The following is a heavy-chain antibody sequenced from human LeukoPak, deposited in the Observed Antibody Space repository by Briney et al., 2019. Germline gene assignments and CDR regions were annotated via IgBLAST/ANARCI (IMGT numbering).Heavy chain of an antibody. J-gene: IGHJ6*03. CDR1: GFTFDDYA. CDR2: ISGDGGST. D-gene: IGHD4-11*01. CDR3: AKDIGSNYYYYMDV. Sequence: GGSLRPXCAASGFTFDDYAMHWVRHAPGKGLEWVSLISGDGGSTYYADSVKGRLTISRDNSKNSLYLQMNSLRTEDTALYYCAKDIGSNYYYYMDVGGKGTTVTVSS. V-gene: IGHV3-43*02.